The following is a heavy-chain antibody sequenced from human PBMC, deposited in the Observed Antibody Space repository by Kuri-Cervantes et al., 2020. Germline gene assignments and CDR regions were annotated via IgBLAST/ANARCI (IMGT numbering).Heavy chain of an antibody. V-gene: IGHV4-34*01. J-gene: IGHJ4*02. Sequence: SETLSLTCAVYGGSFSGYYWSWIRQPPGKGLEWIGEINHSGSTNYNPSLKSRVTISVDTSKNQFSLKLSSVTAADTAVYYCARGDSSAFFDYWGQGTLVTVS. CDR3: ARGDSSAFFDY. D-gene: IGHD3-10*01. CDR1: GGSFSGYY. CDR2: INHSGST.